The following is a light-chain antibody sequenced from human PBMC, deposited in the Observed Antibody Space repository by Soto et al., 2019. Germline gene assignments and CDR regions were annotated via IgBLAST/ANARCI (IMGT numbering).Light chain of an antibody. CDR2: GNS. Sequence: QSVLTQPPSVSGAPGQRVTISCTGSSSNIGAGYDVHWYLQSPGTAPKLLIHGNSNRPSGVPDRFSGSKSGTSASLAITGLQAEDEADYYCQSYDSSLSAYVFGTGTKVTVL. CDR1: SSNIGAGYD. V-gene: IGLV1-40*01. CDR3: QSYDSSLSAYV. J-gene: IGLJ1*01.